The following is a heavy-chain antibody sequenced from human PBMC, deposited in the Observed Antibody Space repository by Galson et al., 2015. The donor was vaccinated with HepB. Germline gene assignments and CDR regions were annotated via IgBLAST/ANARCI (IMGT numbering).Heavy chain of an antibody. CDR1: GDGFSSYA. Sequence: SVKVSCKVSGDGFSSYAISWVRQAPGQGLQWVGGIIPMLATPNYAQKFQDRVTITADESTNTAYMELNSLKSEDTAMYYCAQGGTWNRGGYNYYFPDAFDIWGQGTMIIVSS. CDR3: AQGGTWNRGGYNYYFPDAFDI. D-gene: IGHD5-24*01. J-gene: IGHJ3*02. CDR2: IIPMLATP. V-gene: IGHV1-69*13.